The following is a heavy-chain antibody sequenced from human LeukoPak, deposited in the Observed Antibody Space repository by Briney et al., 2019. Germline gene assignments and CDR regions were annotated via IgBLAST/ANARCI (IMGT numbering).Heavy chain of an antibody. CDR1: GGSISSYY. V-gene: IGHV4-59*01. J-gene: IGHJ5*02. CDR3: ARDFNFDTNWFDP. CDR2: IYYSGST. Sequence: SETLSLTCTVSGGSISSYYWSWIRQPPGKGLEWIGYIYYSGSTNYNPSLKSRVTISVDTSKNQFSLKLSSVTAADTAVYYCARDFNFDTNWFDPWGQGTLVTVSS. D-gene: IGHD3-9*01.